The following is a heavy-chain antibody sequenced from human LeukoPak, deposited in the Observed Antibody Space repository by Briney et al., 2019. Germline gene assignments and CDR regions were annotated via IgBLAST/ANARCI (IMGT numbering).Heavy chain of an antibody. CDR2: IKEDESEK. CDR3: ATVRYSNGWCLDF. J-gene: IGHJ4*02. V-gene: IGHV3-7*01. CDR1: GFTFSSYS. Sequence: GGSLRLSCAASGFTFSSYSMNWVRQAPGKGLEWVANIKEDESEKYYLDSVRGRFTISRDNAKTSLYLELNNLRAEDTAVYYCATVRYSNGWCLDFWGQGTLVTVSS. D-gene: IGHD6-19*01.